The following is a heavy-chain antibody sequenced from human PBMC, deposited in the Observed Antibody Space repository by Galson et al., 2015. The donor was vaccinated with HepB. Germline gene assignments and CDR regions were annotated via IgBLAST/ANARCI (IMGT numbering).Heavy chain of an antibody. CDR2: INHSGST. CDR3: ARGYQLPGKY. D-gene: IGHD2-2*01. V-gene: IGHV4-34*01. CDR1: GGSLSGYY. J-gene: IGHJ4*02. Sequence: ETLSLTCAVYGGSLSGYYWSWIRQPPGQGLEWLAEINHSGSTNFNPSLKSRLTVSIDTSKNQVFLRLSSVTAADTAVYYCARGYQLPGKYWGQGTLVTVSP.